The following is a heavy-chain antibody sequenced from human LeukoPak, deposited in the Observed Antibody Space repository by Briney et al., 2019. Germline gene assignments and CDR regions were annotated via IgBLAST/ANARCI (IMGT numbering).Heavy chain of an antibody. D-gene: IGHD1-14*01. J-gene: IGHJ4*02. CDR3: ARIRNHDGGTGEFDY. CDR1: GGSFSAYY. V-gene: IGHV4-34*01. Sequence: PSETLSLTCAVYGGSFSAYYWSWIRQPPGKGLEWIGEINHSGSTNYNPSLKSRVTTSVDTSKNQFSLKLSSVTAADTAVYYCARIRNHDGGTGEFDYWGQGTLVTVSS. CDR2: INHSGST.